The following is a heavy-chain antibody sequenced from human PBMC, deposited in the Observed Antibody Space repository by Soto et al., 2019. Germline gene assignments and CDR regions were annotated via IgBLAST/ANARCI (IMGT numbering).Heavy chain of an antibody. CDR2: IWYDGSNK. V-gene: IGHV3-33*08. J-gene: IGHJ4*02. CDR3: AREGMAPGDY. D-gene: IGHD6-13*01. Sequence: GGSLVLSCAASVFTFSIYGMHWVRQAPGKGLEWVAVIWYDGSNKYYADSVKGRFTISRDNSKNTLYLQMNSLRAEDTAVYYCAREGMAPGDYWGQGTMVTVSS. CDR1: VFTFSIYG.